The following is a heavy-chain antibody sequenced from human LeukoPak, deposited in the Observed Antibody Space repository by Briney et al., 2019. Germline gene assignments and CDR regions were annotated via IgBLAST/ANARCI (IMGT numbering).Heavy chain of an antibody. CDR1: GYTFTGYY. CDR3: ARDVLAYYYDSSGYYPLGR. D-gene: IGHD3-22*01. V-gene: IGHV1-2*02. CDR2: INPNSGGT. Sequence: ASVKVSCKASGYTFTGYYMHWVRQAPGQGLEWMGGINPNSGGTNYAQKFQGRVTMTRDTSISTAYMELSRLRSDDTAVYYCARDVLAYYYDSSGYYPLGRWGQGTLVTVSS. J-gene: IGHJ4*02.